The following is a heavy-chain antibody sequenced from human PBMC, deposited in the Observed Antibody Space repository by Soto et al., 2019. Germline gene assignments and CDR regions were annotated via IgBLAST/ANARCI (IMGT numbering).Heavy chain of an antibody. J-gene: IGHJ2*01. CDR2: IYYSGST. V-gene: IGHV4-39*01. D-gene: IGHD1-26*01. CDR1: GDSITGNSYY. Sequence: PSETLSLTCTVSGDSITGNSYYWGWIRQPPGKGLEWIGIIYYSGSTYYNPSLKSRVTISVDTSKYQFSLRLTSVTAADTAVYYCARPYTGAYWYFDLWGRGTLVTVSS. CDR3: ARPYTGAYWYFDL.